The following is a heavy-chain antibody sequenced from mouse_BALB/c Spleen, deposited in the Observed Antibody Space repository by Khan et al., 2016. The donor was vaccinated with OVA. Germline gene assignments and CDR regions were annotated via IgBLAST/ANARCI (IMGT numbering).Heavy chain of an antibody. CDR3: ARKNGSDFDY. J-gene: IGHJ2*01. V-gene: IGHV1-20*02. CDR2: INPHIGET. D-gene: IGHD1-1*01. Sequence: VTLKESGPELVKPGASVKISCKASGYSFTGYFMNWVMQSHGKSLEWIGRINPHIGETFYNQKFKGKATLTVDESSSTAHMELRSLASEDSAVYYCARKNGSDFDYWGQGTTLTVSS. CDR1: GYSFTGYF.